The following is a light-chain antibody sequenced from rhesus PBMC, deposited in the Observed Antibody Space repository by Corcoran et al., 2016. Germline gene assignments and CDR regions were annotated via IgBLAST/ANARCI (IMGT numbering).Light chain of an antibody. CDR3: QHGYGTPLT. Sequence: DIQMTQSPSSLSASVGDRVTITCRASENVNNYLNWYPQNPGKAPKLLIYKASTLQSGVPSRFSGSGSGTDYTFTISSLQPEDVATYYCQHGYGTPLTFGGGTKVELK. CDR1: ENVNNY. V-gene: IGKV1-74*01. J-gene: IGKJ4*01. CDR2: KAS.